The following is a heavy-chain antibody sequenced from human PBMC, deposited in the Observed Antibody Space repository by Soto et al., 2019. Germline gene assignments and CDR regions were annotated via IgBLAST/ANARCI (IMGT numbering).Heavy chain of an antibody. V-gene: IGHV3-30-3*01. D-gene: IGHD6-13*01. CDR2: ISYDGSNK. Sequence: GSLRLSCAASGFTFSSYAMHWVRQAPGKGLEWVAVISYDGSNKYYADSVKGRLTISRDNSKNTLYLQMNSLRAEDTAVYYCARVYSSSWYLWFDPWGQGTLVTVSS. J-gene: IGHJ5*02. CDR3: ARVYSSSWYLWFDP. CDR1: GFTFSSYA.